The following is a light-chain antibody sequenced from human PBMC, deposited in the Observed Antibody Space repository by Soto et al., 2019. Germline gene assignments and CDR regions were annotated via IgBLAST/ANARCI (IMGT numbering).Light chain of an antibody. Sequence: QSVLTQPPSASGTPGQRVIISCSGSSSNIGSNPVNWYQHLPGAAPKLLIYNNNQRPSGVPDRFSGSKSGTSASLAISGLQSEDEADYYCATWDDSLKGVFGGGTKLTVL. V-gene: IGLV1-44*01. CDR1: SSNIGSNP. CDR2: NNN. CDR3: ATWDDSLKGV. J-gene: IGLJ2*01.